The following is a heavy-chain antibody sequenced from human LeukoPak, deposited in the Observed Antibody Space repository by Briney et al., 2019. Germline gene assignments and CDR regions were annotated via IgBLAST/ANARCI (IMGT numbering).Heavy chain of an antibody. CDR1: GGSISSYY. CDR3: ARRGSGILFFDY. V-gene: IGHV4-59*08. D-gene: IGHD3-10*01. CDR2: IYYSGTT. Sequence: SDPLTLTCTLSGGSISSYYWSWLRQPPGKVLEWFGYIYYSGTTNYNPSLKSRVTISVDTSKNQFSLKLSSVTAADTAVYYCARRGSGILFFDYWGQGTLVTVSS. J-gene: IGHJ4*02.